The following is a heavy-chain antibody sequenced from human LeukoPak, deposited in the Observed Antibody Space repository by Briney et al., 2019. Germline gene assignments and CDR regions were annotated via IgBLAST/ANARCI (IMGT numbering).Heavy chain of an antibody. CDR3: ARRYCSGGSCPLNFDY. J-gene: IGHJ4*02. Sequence: GASVKVSCKASGYTFTSYGISWVRQAPGQGLEWMGWISAYNGNTNYAQKLQGRVTMTTDTSTRTAYMELRSLRSDDTAVYYCARRYCSGGSCPLNFDYWGQGTLVTVSS. CDR2: ISAYNGNT. D-gene: IGHD2-15*01. V-gene: IGHV1-18*01. CDR1: GYTFTSYG.